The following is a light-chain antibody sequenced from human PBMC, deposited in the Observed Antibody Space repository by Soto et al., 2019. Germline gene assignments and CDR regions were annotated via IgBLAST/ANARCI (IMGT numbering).Light chain of an antibody. CDR1: SSNIGTNT. V-gene: IGLV1-44*01. Sequence: QSVLTQPPSASGTPGQRVTISCSGSSSNIGTNTVNWYQQLPGTAPKLLIYTENQRPSGVPARFSGSKSGTSASLAISGLQSEDEADYYCAACDDSLTGYVFGPGTKLTVL. CDR2: TEN. CDR3: AACDDSLTGYV. J-gene: IGLJ1*01.